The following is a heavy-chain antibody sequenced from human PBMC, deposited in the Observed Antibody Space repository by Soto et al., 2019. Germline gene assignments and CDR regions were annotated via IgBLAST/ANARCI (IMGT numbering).Heavy chain of an antibody. J-gene: IGHJ5*02. Sequence: PSETLSLTCTVSDGSISSYYWSWIRQPPGKGLEWIGYIYYSGSTNYNPSLKSRVTISVDTSKNQFSLKLSSVTAADTAVYYCARKVSWGGSSWFNWFDPWGQGTLVTVSS. CDR1: DGSISSYY. CDR2: IYYSGST. D-gene: IGHD6-13*01. CDR3: ARKVSWGGSSWFNWFDP. V-gene: IGHV4-59*08.